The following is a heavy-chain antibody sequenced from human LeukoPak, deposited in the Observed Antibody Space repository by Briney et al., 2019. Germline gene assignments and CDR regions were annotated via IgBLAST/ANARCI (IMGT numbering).Heavy chain of an antibody. CDR2: ISAYNGNT. CDR1: GYTFTSHG. V-gene: IGHV1-18*01. CDR3: ARMRRYYDSSGFPDY. Sequence: ASVKVSCKASGYTFTSHGISWVRQAPGQGLEWMGWISAYNGNTNYAQKLQGRVTMTTDTSTSTAYMELRSLRSDDTAVYYCARMRRYYDSSGFPDYWGQGTLVTVSS. J-gene: IGHJ4*02. D-gene: IGHD3-22*01.